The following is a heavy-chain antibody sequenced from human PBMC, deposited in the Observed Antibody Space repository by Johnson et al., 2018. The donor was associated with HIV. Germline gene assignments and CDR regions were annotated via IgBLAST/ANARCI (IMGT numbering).Heavy chain of an antibody. J-gene: IGHJ3*02. CDR1: GFTFDDYG. D-gene: IGHD1-26*01. Sequence: VQLVESGGGVVRPGGSLRLSCAASGFTFDDYGMSWVRQAPGKGLEWVSGINWNGGSTYYAGSVKGRFTISRENAKNSLYLQMNSLRAGDTGVYYRARGGRKGELLGDDAFYIWGQGTMVTVSS. CDR2: INWNGGST. V-gene: IGHV3-20*04. CDR3: ARGGRKGELLGDDAFYI.